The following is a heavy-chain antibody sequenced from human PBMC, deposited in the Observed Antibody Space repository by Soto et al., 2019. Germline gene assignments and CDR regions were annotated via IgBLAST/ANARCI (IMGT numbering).Heavy chain of an antibody. J-gene: IGHJ5*02. Sequence: XGTLSLTCTVSGGSISSYYWSWIRQPPGKGLEWIGYIYYSGSTNYNPSLKSRVTISVDTSKNQFSLKLSSVTAADTAVYYCARAGYYDFWSGYESWGQGTLVTVSS. D-gene: IGHD3-3*01. CDR3: ARAGYYDFWSGYES. CDR2: IYYSGST. CDR1: GGSISSYY. V-gene: IGHV4-59*01.